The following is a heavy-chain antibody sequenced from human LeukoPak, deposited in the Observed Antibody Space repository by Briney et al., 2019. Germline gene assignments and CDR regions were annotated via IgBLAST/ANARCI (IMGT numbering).Heavy chain of an antibody. CDR3: ARSLPQTQWLEYYYYGMDV. CDR2: IYYSGST. CDR1: GGSISSSSYY. J-gene: IGHJ6*02. Sequence: SETLSLTCTVSGGSISSSSYYWGWIRQPPGKGLEWIGYIYYSGSTNYNPSLKSRVTISVDTSKNQFSLKLSSVTAADTAVYYCARSLPQTQWLEYYYYGMDVWGQGTTVTVSS. D-gene: IGHD6-19*01. V-gene: IGHV4-61*05.